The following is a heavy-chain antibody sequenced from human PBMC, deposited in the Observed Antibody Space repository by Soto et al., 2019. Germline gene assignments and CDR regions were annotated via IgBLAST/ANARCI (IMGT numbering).Heavy chain of an antibody. CDR2: IYYSGST. V-gene: IGHV4-30-4*01. J-gene: IGHJ3*02. CDR3: ERYCSGGSCPNDAFDI. CDR1: GGSISSGDYY. D-gene: IGHD2-15*01. Sequence: QVQLQESGPGLVKPSQTLSLTCTVSGGSISSGDYYWSWIRQPPGKGLEGIGYIYYSGSTYYNPSLKSRVTISVDTSKNQFSLKLSSVTAADTAVYYCERYCSGGSCPNDAFDIWGQGTMVTVSS.